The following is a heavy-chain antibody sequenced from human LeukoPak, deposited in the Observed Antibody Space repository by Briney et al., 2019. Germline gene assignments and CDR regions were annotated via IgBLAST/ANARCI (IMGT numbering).Heavy chain of an antibody. Sequence: GESLKISCQGSGYIFTSYWIGWVRQLPGKGLEWMGIIYPGDSDTRYSPSFQGQVTISADKSISTAYLQWSSLKASDTPMYYCARQWSSGPAAIPDAFDIWGQGTMVTVSS. J-gene: IGHJ3*02. CDR2: IYPGDSDT. V-gene: IGHV5-51*01. CDR1: GYIFTSYW. CDR3: ARQWSSGPAAIPDAFDI. D-gene: IGHD2-2*01.